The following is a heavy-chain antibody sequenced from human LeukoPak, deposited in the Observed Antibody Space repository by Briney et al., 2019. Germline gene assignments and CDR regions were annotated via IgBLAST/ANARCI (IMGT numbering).Heavy chain of an antibody. Sequence: SETLSLTCAVSGGSISSGGYSWSWIRQPPGKGLEYIGYIYHSGITFYNPSLRSRVTVSIDTSKNQFSLKLSSVTAADTAVYYCARDRSTVDYYGLDVWGQGTTVIVSS. D-gene: IGHD4-11*01. J-gene: IGHJ6*02. CDR2: IYHSGIT. CDR3: ARDRSTVDYYGLDV. CDR1: GGSISSGGYS. V-gene: IGHV4-30-2*05.